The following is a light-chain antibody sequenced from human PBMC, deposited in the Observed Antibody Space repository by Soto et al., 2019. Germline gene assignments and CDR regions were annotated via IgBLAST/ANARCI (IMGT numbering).Light chain of an antibody. CDR2: AAS. V-gene: IGKV1-27*01. CDR3: QKYDSAPWT. J-gene: IGKJ1*01. Sequence: DIEMTQSPSSLSASVGDRVTITCRARQGISNYLAWYQQRPGKVPKLLIYAASTLQSGVPSRFSGSGSGTDFTLTISSLQPEDVATYYCQKYDSAPWTFGHGTEVEIK. CDR1: QGISNY.